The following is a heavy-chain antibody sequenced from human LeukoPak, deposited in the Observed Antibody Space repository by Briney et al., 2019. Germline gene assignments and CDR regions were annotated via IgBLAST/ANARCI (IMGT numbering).Heavy chain of an antibody. Sequence: GESLKISCKGSGYSFLSYWIVWVRQMPGKGLEWMGMIYPAESNTRYSPSFRGQVTISADKSTSTAYLQWSSLKASDTAMYYCARRDYVWGSHDDPWGQGTLVTVSS. CDR3: ARRDYVWGSHDDP. J-gene: IGHJ5*02. D-gene: IGHD3-16*01. V-gene: IGHV5-51*01. CDR1: GYSFLSYW. CDR2: IYPAESNT.